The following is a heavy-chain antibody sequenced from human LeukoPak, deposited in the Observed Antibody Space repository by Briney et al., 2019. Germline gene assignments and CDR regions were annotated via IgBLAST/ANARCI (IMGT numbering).Heavy chain of an antibody. CDR3: ARDRGFGVVIIPPYGVDV. V-gene: IGHV3-7*01. CDR2: IKRDGSEK. Sequence: GGSLRLSCAASGFTFSSYWMSWVRQAPGKGLEWVANIKRDGSEKYYVDSVKGRFTISRDNAKNSLYLQMNSLRAEDTAVYYCARDRGFGVVIIPPYGVDVWGQGTTVTVSS. D-gene: IGHD3-3*01. CDR1: GFTFSSYW. J-gene: IGHJ6*02.